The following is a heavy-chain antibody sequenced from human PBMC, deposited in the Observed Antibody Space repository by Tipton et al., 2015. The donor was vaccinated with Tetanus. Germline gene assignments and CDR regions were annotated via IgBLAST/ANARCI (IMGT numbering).Heavy chain of an antibody. D-gene: IGHD6-19*01. CDR2: INHRGST. Sequence: TLSLTCIVSGASMSGSGHYGAWVRQSPGKGLEWIGEINHRGSTMYNPSLKSRVTISGDTSKNQFSLNLTSVTAADTAVYYCASLPKHWLAPRGAPWGQGTLVTVSS. CDR3: ASLPKHWLAPRGAP. J-gene: IGHJ5*02. CDR1: GASMSGSGHY. V-gene: IGHV4-39*01.